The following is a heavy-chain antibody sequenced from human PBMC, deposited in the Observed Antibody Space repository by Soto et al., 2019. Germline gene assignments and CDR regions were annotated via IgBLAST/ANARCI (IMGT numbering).Heavy chain of an antibody. J-gene: IGHJ6*02. V-gene: IGHV3-23*01. CDR3: AKDRSKYYYYYGMDV. CDR1: GFTFNNYA. Sequence: EVQLLESGGGLVQPGGSRRLSCVASGFTFNNYAMSWVRQAPGKGLEWVSAISGTGGSTYYADSAKGRFTISRDNSKNTLYLQMNSLRAEDTALYYCAKDRSKYYYYYGMDVWGQGTTVTVSS. CDR2: ISGTGGST.